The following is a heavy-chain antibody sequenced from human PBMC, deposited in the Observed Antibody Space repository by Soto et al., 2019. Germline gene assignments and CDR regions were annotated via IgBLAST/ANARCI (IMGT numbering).Heavy chain of an antibody. CDR2: IKYDGSST. D-gene: IGHD3-10*01. CDR3: ARGAFGNYYVDY. Sequence: EVQLVESGGGLVQPGGSLRLSWAASGFTVSRDWMHWVRQAPGKGLVWVSRIKYDGSSTNYADSVKGRFTISRDNAKNTVYLQMNSLRDEDTAVYYWARGAFGNYYVDYSGQGTLVTVAS. V-gene: IGHV3-74*01. CDR1: GFTVSRDW. J-gene: IGHJ4*02.